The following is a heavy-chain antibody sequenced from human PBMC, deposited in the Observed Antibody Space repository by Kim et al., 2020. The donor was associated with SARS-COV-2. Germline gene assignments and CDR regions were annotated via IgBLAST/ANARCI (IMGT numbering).Heavy chain of an antibody. CDR1: GFTFSSYA. D-gene: IGHD3-10*01. J-gene: IGHJ3*02. Sequence: GGSLRLSCAASGFTFSSYAMSWVRQAPGKGLEWVSVIYSGGSSTYYADSVKGRFTISRDNSKNTLYLQMNSLRAEDTAVYYCAYGSGSTDAFDIWGQGTMVTVSS. V-gene: IGHV3-23*03. CDR2: IYSGGSST. CDR3: AYGSGSTDAFDI.